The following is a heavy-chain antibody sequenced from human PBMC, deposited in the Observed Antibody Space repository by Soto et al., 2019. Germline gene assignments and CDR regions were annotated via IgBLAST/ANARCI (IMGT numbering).Heavy chain of an antibody. Sequence: SETLSLTCSVSGDSISNVDYFWAWIRQPPGQALEYIGYIYKSATTYYNPSFESRVAISVDTSKSQFSLNVTSVTAADTAVYFCARGRYCLTGRCFPNWFDSWGQAALVTVSS. CDR1: GDSISNVDYF. V-gene: IGHV4-30-4*01. D-gene: IGHD7-27*01. CDR3: ARGRYCLTGRCFPNWFDS. J-gene: IGHJ5*01. CDR2: IYKSATT.